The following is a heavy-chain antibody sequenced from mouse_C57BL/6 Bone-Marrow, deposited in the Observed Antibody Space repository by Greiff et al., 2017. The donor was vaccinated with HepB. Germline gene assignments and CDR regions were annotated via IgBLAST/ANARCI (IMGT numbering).Heavy chain of an antibody. J-gene: IGHJ2*01. CDR3: AREALYYNGSRYCFDY. D-gene: IGHD1-1*01. Sequence: VQLQQPGAELVRPGSSVKLSCKASGYTFTSYWMDWVKQRPGQGLEWIGNIYPSDSETHYNQKFKDKATLTVDKSSSTAYMQLSSLTSEDSAVYYCAREALYYNGSRYCFDYWGQGTTLTVSS. CDR1: GYTFTSYW. V-gene: IGHV1-61*01. CDR2: IYPSDSET.